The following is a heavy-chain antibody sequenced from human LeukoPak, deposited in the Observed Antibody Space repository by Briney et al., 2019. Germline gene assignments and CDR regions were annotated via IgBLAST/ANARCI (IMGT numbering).Heavy chain of an antibody. Sequence: GGSLRLSCAASGFTFSSYSMNWVRQAPGKGLEWVSSISSSSSYIYYADSVKGRFTISRDNAKNSLYLQMNSLRAEDTAVYYCARDQSSGWDWYFDLWGRGTLVTASS. CDR3: ARDQSSGWDWYFDL. J-gene: IGHJ2*01. CDR2: ISSSSSYI. V-gene: IGHV3-21*01. CDR1: GFTFSSYS. D-gene: IGHD6-19*01.